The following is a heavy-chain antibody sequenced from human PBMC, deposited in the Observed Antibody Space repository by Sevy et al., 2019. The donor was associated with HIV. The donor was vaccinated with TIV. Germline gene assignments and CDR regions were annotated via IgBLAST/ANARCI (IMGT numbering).Heavy chain of an antibody. CDR2: IKQDMSEK. Sequence: GGSLRLSCAASGFTFSSYWMTWVRQAPGKGLEWVANIKQDMSEKYYADSVNGRFTISRDIARHSLYLQMESLRVEDTAVYYCARAQQVTMLVVIGGLYFDFWGQGTLVTVSS. CDR3: ARAQQVTMLVVIGGLYFDF. CDR1: GFTFSSYW. J-gene: IGHJ4*02. D-gene: IGHD3-22*01. V-gene: IGHV3-7*01.